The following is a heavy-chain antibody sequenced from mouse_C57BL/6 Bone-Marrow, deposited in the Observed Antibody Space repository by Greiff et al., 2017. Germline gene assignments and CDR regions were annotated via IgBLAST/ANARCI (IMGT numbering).Heavy chain of an antibody. J-gene: IGHJ3*01. Sequence: VQLQQSGPGLVAPSQSLSITCTVSGFSLTSYGVDWVRQSPGKGLEWLGVIWGVGSTNYNSALNSRLSISKDNSKSQVFLKMNSLQTDDTAMYYCASDLGRGFAYWGQGTLVTVSA. CDR2: IWGVGST. V-gene: IGHV2-6*01. CDR3: ASDLGRGFAY. D-gene: IGHD4-1*01. CDR1: GFSLTSYG.